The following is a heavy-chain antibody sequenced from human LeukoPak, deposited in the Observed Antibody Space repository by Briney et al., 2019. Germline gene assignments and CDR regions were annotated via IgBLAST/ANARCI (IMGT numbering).Heavy chain of an antibody. V-gene: IGHV4-59*11. CDR1: GGSISSHY. CDR3: ARAPGNIVATISWFDP. J-gene: IGHJ5*02. D-gene: IGHD5-12*01. CDR2: IYYSGST. Sequence: SETLSLTCTVSGGSISSHYWSWIRQPPGKGLEWIGYIYYSGSTNYNPSLKSRVTMSVDTSKNQFSLKLSSVTAADTAVYYCARAPGNIVATISWFDPWGQGTLVTVSS.